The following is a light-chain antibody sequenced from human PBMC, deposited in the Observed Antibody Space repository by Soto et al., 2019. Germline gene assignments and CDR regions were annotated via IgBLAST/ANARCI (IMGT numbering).Light chain of an antibody. CDR2: GAS. CDR1: QIVTSSY. J-gene: IGKJ1*01. CDR3: QQHGSSPPSWT. V-gene: IGKV3-20*01. Sequence: EIVLTQSPGTLSLAPGERATLFCRVSQIVTSSYLAWYQQKPGLAPRLLIYGASSRATGIPDRFSGSGSGTDFTLTISRLEPEDFAVYYCQQHGSSPPSWTFGQGTKVEIK.